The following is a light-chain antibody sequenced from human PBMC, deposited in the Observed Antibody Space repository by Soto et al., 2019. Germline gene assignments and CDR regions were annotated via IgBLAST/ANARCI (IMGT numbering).Light chain of an antibody. CDR3: QQYGSSPPYP. Sequence: EIVLTQSPGTLSLSPGERATLSCRASQSVSSSYLAWYQQKPGQAPRLLIYGASSRATGIPDRFSGSGSGIDFTLTMSRLEPEDFAVYYCQQYGSSPPYPFGGGTKVEIK. CDR2: GAS. J-gene: IGKJ4*01. V-gene: IGKV3-20*01. CDR1: QSVSSSY.